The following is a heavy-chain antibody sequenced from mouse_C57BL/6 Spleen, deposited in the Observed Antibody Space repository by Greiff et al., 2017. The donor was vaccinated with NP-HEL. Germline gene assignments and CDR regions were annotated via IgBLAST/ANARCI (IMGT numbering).Heavy chain of an antibody. D-gene: IGHD1-1*01. J-gene: IGHJ2*01. CDR3: ARNYGY. CDR1: GYSITSGYY. CDR2: ISYDGSN. V-gene: IGHV3-6*01. Sequence: EVQLQQSGPGLVKPSQSLSLTCSVTGYSITSGYYWNWIRQFPGNKLEWMGYISYDGSNNYNPSLKNRISITRDTSKNQFFLKLNSVTTEDTATYYCARNYGYWGQGTTLTVSS.